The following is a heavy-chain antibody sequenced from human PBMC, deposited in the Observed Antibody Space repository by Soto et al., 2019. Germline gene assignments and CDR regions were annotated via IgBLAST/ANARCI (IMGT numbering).Heavy chain of an antibody. CDR2: ISGDGSSA. J-gene: IGHJ4*02. V-gene: IGHV3-74*01. CDR3: ARRDWNGGYCDL. Sequence: PGGSLRLSCAASGFTFSGYWMHWVRQVPGKRLVWVSRISGDGSSAHYADFTKGRFTISRDNAKNTVYLQMNSLRVDDTAVYYCARRDWNGGYCDLWGPGIVVTVSS. CDR1: GFTFSGYW. D-gene: IGHD1-1*01.